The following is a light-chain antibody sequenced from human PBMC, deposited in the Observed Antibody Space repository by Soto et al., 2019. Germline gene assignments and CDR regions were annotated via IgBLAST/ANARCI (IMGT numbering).Light chain of an antibody. CDR3: QQSYSTPPVT. CDR2: AAS. V-gene: IGKV1-39*01. J-gene: IGKJ3*01. CDR1: QSISSY. Sequence: DIQMTQSPSSLSASVGDRVTITCRASQSISSYLNWYQQKPGKAPKLLIYAASSLQSGVPSRFSGSGAGTDFILTISSLQPEDVATYYCQQSYSTPPVTFGPGPKVDIK.